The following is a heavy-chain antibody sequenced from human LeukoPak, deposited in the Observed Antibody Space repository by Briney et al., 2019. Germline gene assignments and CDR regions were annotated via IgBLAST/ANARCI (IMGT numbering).Heavy chain of an antibody. CDR2: IYYSGST. CDR3: ARDIVGATPYFDY. D-gene: IGHD1-26*01. CDR1: GGSVSSGSYY. Sequence: PSETLSLTCTVSGGSVSSGSYYWSWIRQPPGKGLEWIGYIYYSGSTNYNPSLKTRVTISADTSKNQFSLKLSSVTAADTAVYYCARDIVGATPYFDYWGQGTLVTVSS. V-gene: IGHV4-61*01. J-gene: IGHJ4*02.